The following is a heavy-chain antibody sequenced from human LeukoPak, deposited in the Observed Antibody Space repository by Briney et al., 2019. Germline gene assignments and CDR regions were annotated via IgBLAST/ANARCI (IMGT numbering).Heavy chain of an antibody. D-gene: IGHD3-22*01. CDR1: GFTFSSCG. V-gene: IGHV3-33*01. CDR3: ARAPYYDSSGYFAVDYFDY. J-gene: IGHJ4*02. CDR2: IWYDGSNK. Sequence: PGGSLRLSCAASGFTFSSCGMHWVRQAPGKGLEWAAVIWYDGSNKYYADSVKGRFTISRDNPKNTLYLQMNSLRAEDTAVYYCARAPYYDSSGYFAVDYFDYWGQGTLVTVSS.